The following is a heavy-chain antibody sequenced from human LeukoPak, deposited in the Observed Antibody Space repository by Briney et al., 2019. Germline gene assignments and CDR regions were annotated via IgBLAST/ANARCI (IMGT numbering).Heavy chain of an antibody. CDR1: GFTFDDYG. CDR2: INWDGGST. D-gene: IGHD3-22*01. J-gene: IGHJ3*02. CDR3: ARGRITMIVVDAFDI. Sequence: AGSLRLSCAASGFTFDDYGMSWVRQAPGKGLEWVSGINWDGGSTGYAGSAKGRFTLSRDNAKNSLYRQMNSLTAGDPALYYCARGRITMIVVDAFDIWGQGTMVTVSS. V-gene: IGHV3-20*04.